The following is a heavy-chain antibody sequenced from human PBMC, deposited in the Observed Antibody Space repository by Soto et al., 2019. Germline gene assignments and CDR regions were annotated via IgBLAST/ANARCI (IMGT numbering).Heavy chain of an antibody. D-gene: IGHD6-13*01. Sequence: VQLLESGGILVHPGGSLRLSCAASGFTFSSYAMTWVRQAPGKGLEWIGEINDSGGTDYNPSLKSRVTISLDTSKNQLSLKLSSVTAADTAVYYCARGRKGFSSSCYVDWGQGTLVTVSS. V-gene: IGHV4-34*01. CDR3: ARGRKGFSSSCYVD. J-gene: IGHJ4*02. CDR1: GFTFSSYA. CDR2: INDSGGT.